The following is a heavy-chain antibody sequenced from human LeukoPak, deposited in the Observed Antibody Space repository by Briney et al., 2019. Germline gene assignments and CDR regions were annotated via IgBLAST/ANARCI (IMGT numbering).Heavy chain of an antibody. CDR2: ISSSSNTI. Sequence: GGSLRLSCAASGFTFSSYGMTWVRQAPGKGLEWLSYISSSSNTIYYADSVKGRFTISRDNSKNTLYLQMNSLRAEDTAVYYCAKAVVPAAIGGGYWGQGTLVTVSS. D-gene: IGHD2-2*01. V-gene: IGHV3-48*01. J-gene: IGHJ4*02. CDR1: GFTFSSYG. CDR3: AKAVVPAAIGGGY.